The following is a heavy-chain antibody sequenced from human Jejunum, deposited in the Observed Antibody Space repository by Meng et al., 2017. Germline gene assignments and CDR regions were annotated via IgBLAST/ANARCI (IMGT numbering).Heavy chain of an antibody. CDR2: ISTSGIT. J-gene: IGHJ4*02. Sequence: ESLKISCTASGFTFSDHYMDWVRQAPGKGLEWIGRISTSGITNYNPSLKSRVAISLDTSKNQFSLKLSSVTAADTAVYYCARSDPYYDLLTGYFFYYFASWGQGTLVTVSS. CDR3: ARSDPYYDLLTGYFFYYFAS. D-gene: IGHD3-9*01. CDR1: GFTFSDHY. V-gene: IGHV4-4*08.